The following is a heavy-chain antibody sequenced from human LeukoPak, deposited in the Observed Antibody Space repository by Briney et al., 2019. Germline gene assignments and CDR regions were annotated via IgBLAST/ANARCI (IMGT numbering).Heavy chain of an antibody. V-gene: IGHV3-23*01. J-gene: IGHJ4*02. CDR2: ISAGGAVT. CDR1: GFSFSSYA. Sequence: GGSLRLSCAASGFSFSSYAMSWVRQAPGKGLEWVAAISAGGAVTVYADSVKGWFTISRDNSKNTLYLQMNSLRAEDTAVYYCAPRGAARNFDYWGQGTLVTVSS. CDR3: APRGAARNFDY. D-gene: IGHD6-6*01.